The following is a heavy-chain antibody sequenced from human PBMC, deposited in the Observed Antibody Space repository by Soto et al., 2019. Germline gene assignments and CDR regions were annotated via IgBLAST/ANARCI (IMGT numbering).Heavy chain of an antibody. CDR1: GGSISSYY. CDR2: IYYSGST. J-gene: IGHJ4*02. D-gene: IGHD2-2*01. V-gene: IGHV4-59*01. CDR3: ARGPIVVVPAAMHGFDY. Sequence: SETLSLTCTVSGGSISSYYWSWIRQPPGKGLEWIGYIYYSGSTNYNPSIKSRDNISVDTSKNQFSLKLSSVTAADTAVYYCARGPIVVVPAAMHGFDYWGQGTLVTVSS.